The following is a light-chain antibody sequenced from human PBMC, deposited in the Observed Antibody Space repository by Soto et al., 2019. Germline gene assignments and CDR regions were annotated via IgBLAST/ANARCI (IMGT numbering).Light chain of an antibody. CDR1: QSVSSSY. J-gene: IGKJ5*01. Sequence: EIVLTQSPGTLSLSPGERATLSCRASQSVSSSYLAWYQQKPGQAPRLLIYGASGRATGIPDRFSGSGSGTGFTLTINTLEAEEFAVYYCQQYGSSPPVTFGQGTRLEIK. CDR3: QQYGSSPPVT. V-gene: IGKV3-20*01. CDR2: GAS.